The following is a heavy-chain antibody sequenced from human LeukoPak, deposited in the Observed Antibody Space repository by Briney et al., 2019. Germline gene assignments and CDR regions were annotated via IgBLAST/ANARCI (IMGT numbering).Heavy chain of an antibody. CDR1: GFTFSNAL. CDR2: ISSYGSTI. D-gene: IGHD1-14*01. J-gene: IGHJ6*02. Sequence: GGSLRLSCAASGFTFSNALMTWDRQAPGKGLEWVSYISSYGSTIYYADSVKGRFTISRDNAKNSLYLQMNSLRAEDTAVYYCAREKTPTGYNVYYYGMDVWGQGTTVTVSS. CDR3: AREKTPTGYNVYYYGMDV. V-gene: IGHV3-11*04.